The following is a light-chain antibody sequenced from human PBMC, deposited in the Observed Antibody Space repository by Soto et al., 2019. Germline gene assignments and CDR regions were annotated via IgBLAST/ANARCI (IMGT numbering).Light chain of an antibody. Sequence: EIVLTQSPGTLSLSPGERATLSCRASQSVSSSYLAWYQQKPGQAPRLLIYGASSRATGIPDRFSGSGSGTDFTLTISGREPEDFAVYYCQQYGSSPRTFGQGTKVAIK. CDR1: QSVSSSY. J-gene: IGKJ1*01. V-gene: IGKV3-20*01. CDR3: QQYGSSPRT. CDR2: GAS.